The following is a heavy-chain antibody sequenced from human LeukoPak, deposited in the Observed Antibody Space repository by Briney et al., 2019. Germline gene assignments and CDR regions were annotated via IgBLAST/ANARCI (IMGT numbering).Heavy chain of an antibody. J-gene: IGHJ4*02. CDR2: ISGYNGDT. CDR3: ARGTWETAARPYSFDT. Sequence: ASVKVSCKAFAFSFISFGFNWVRQAPGHGLEWMGWISGYNGDTKYAQKFQGRATMTTDTSTSTAYMELRSLRSDDTAVYYCARGTWETAARPYSFDTWGQGTLVTVTS. CDR1: AFSFISFG. D-gene: IGHD1-26*01. V-gene: IGHV1-18*01.